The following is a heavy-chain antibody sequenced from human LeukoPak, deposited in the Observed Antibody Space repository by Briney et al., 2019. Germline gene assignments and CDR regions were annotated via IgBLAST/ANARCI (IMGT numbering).Heavy chain of an antibody. Sequence: ASVKVSCKASGYTFTSYATNWVRQAPGQGLEWMGWINTNTGNPTYAQGFTGRFVFSLDTSVSTAYLQISSLKAEDTAVYYCARDMVTPGGRDWYFDLWGRGTLVTVSS. D-gene: IGHD4-23*01. CDR1: GYTFTSYA. CDR3: ARDMVTPGGRDWYFDL. CDR2: INTNTGNP. V-gene: IGHV7-4-1*02. J-gene: IGHJ2*01.